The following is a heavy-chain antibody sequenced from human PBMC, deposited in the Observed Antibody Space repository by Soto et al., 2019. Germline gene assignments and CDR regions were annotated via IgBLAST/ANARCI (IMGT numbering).Heavy chain of an antibody. CDR1: GFTFSSYG. J-gene: IGHJ4*02. CDR2: IWYDGSNK. D-gene: IGHD3-22*01. Sequence: GGSLRLSCAASGFTFSSYGMHWVRQAPGKGLEWVAVIWYDGSNKYYADSVKGRFTISRDNSKNTLYLQMNSLRAEDTAVYYCARDYYYDSSGPNDYWGQGTLVTVSS. V-gene: IGHV3-33*01. CDR3: ARDYYYDSSGPNDY.